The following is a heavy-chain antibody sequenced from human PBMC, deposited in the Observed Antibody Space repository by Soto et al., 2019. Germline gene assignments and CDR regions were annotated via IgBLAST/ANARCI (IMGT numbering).Heavy chain of an antibody. CDR2: ISYDGYNA. D-gene: IGHD5-18*01. CDR3: ARDGGFSYGFDYYFDY. V-gene: IGHV3-30-3*01. CDR1: GFTFSRYA. J-gene: IGHJ4*02. Sequence: PGGSLRLSCAASGFTFSRYAMHWVRQAPGQGLEWVAVISYDGYNAYYADSVKGRFTISKDNSRNTLFLQMDNLRSDDTAVYFCARDGGFSYGFDYYFDYWGQGTLVTVSS.